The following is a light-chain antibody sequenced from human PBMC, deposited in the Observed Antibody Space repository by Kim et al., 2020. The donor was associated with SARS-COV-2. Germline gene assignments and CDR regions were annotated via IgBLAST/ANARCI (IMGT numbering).Light chain of an antibody. CDR3: QHYSRFPYT. V-gene: IGKV1-5*03. CDR1: QTISTW. CDR2: LAS. Sequence: DIQMTQSPSTLSASVGDRVTITCRASQTISTWLAWYQQKPGKAPNLLIYLASTLESGVPSRFIGSGSGTEFTLTIDSLQPDDLATYYCQHYSRFPYTFGQGTKVEIK. J-gene: IGKJ2*01.